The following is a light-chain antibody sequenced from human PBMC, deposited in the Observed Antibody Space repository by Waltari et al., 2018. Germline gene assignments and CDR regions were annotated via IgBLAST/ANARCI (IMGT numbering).Light chain of an antibody. V-gene: IGKV1-5*03. CDR2: KAS. CDR1: QSISSW. CDR3: QQYNSYSRT. J-gene: IGKJ1*01. Sequence: DIQMTQSPSTLSASVGDRVTITCRASQSISSWLAWYQQKPGKAPKLLIYKASNLESGVPSRFSGSGSGTDFTLTISSLQPDDFATYYCQQYNSYSRTFGQGTKVEIK.